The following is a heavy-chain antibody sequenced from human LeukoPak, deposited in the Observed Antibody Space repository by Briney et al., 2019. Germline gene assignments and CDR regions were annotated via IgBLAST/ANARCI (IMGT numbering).Heavy chain of an antibody. Sequence: PGGSLRLSCAASGFTFSSYGMHWVRQAPGKGLEWVAVISYDGSNKYYADSVKGRFTISRDNSKNTLYLQMNSLRAEDTAVYYCARGEGYCGGDCYYGMDVWGQGTTVTVSS. CDR1: GFTFSSYG. J-gene: IGHJ6*02. CDR2: ISYDGSNK. V-gene: IGHV3-30*03. CDR3: ARGEGYCGGDCYYGMDV. D-gene: IGHD2-21*01.